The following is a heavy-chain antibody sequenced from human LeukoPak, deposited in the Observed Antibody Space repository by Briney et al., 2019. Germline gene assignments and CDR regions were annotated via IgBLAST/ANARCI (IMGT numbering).Heavy chain of an antibody. V-gene: IGHV4-34*01. CDR2: INHSGST. CDR1: GGSFSGYY. D-gene: IGHD3-10*01. Sequence: KPSETLSLTCAVYGGSFSGYYWSWIRQPPGKGVEWVGEINHSGSTNYNPSLKSRVTISVDTSKNQFSLKLSSVTAADTAVYYCARGLVRGLRTTNWFDPWGQGTLVTVSS. J-gene: IGHJ5*02. CDR3: ARGLVRGLRTTNWFDP.